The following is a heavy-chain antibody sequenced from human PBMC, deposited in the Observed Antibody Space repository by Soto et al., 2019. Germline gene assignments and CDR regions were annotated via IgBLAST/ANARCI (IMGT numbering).Heavy chain of an antibody. CDR3: AREGGCSSTSCYTDAAFDI. J-gene: IGHJ3*02. CDR1: GFTFSSYS. V-gene: IGHV3-21*01. CDR2: ISSSSSYI. D-gene: IGHD2-2*02. Sequence: GESLKISCAASGFTFSSYSMNWVRQAPGKGLEWVSSISSSSSYIYYADSVKGRFTISRDNAKNSLYLQMNSLRAEDTAVYYCAREGGCSSTSCYTDAAFDIWGQGTMVTVSS.